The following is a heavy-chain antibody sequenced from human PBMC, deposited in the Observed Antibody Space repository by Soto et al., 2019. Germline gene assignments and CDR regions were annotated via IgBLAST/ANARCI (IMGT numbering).Heavy chain of an antibody. CDR3: ATGPWIQPPY. CDR2: IYAGGGT. CDR1: GFTVRSYY. J-gene: IGHJ4*02. D-gene: IGHD5-18*01. Sequence: GGSLRLSCAVSGFTVRSYYMSWVRQPPGKGLEWVSIIYAGGGTYHADSVKGRFTISRDDSKNTLYLQMNSLRAEDTAVYYCATGPWIQPPYWGQGTLVTVSS. V-gene: IGHV3-53*01.